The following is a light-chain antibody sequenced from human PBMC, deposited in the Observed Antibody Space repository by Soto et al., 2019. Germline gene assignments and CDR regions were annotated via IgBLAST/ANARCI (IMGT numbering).Light chain of an antibody. J-gene: IGKJ4*01. CDR1: QSVSSNY. Sequence: VLTQSPGTLSLSPGDRATLSCRASQSVSSNYLGWYQQKPGQAPRLLLYGASSRAIGIPDRFSGSGSGTDFTLTISRLEPEDFAVYYCQQYDTSPPLSFGGGTKVEIK. CDR3: QQYDTSPPLS. V-gene: IGKV3-20*01. CDR2: GAS.